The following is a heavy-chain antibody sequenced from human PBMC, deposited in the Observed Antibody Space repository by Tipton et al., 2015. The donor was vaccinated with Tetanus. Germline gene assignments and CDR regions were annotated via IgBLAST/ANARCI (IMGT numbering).Heavy chain of an antibody. CDR2: IDYFGTT. CDR1: GGSVSSGSYY. V-gene: IGHV4-61*01. D-gene: IGHD3-3*01. CDR3: ARTSGYLYSSY. Sequence: TLSLTCTVSGGSVSSGSYYWSWIRQFPGKGLEWIGYIDYFGTTKYNPSLKSRVAMSVDTSKNQLPLKLSSVTSADTAVYYCARTSGYLYSSYWGQGTLVTVSS. J-gene: IGHJ1*01.